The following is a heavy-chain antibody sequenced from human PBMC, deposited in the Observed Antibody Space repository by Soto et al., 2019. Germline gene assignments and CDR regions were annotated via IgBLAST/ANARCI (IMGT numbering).Heavy chain of an antibody. CDR1: GYTFTSYA. V-gene: IGHV1-3*01. Sequence: QVQVVQSGAEVKKPGASVKVSCKASGYTFTSYAMHWVRQAPGQRLEWMGWINPGNGNTKNSQKFQGRVPITSDTFARTAYMGLSSLRSEDTAVYYFARGASSVTTSYFDLWGRGTLVTVSS. CDR3: ARGASSVTTSYFDL. J-gene: IGHJ2*01. D-gene: IGHD4-17*01. CDR2: INPGNGNT.